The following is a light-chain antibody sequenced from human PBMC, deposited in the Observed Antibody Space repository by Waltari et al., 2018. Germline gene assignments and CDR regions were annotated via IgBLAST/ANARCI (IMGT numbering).Light chain of an antibody. CDR2: RDN. Sequence: QSVLPQPPSVSGTPGPRVTISCSGSSYNIRRSHVYWYQQFPGTAPKLLSYRDNQRPSGVPDRLSGSRSGTSASLAIGALRSVDEADYYCAVWDDILTAWVFGGGTKLTVL. V-gene: IGLV1-47*01. J-gene: IGLJ3*02. CDR1: SYNIRRSH. CDR3: AVWDDILTAWV.